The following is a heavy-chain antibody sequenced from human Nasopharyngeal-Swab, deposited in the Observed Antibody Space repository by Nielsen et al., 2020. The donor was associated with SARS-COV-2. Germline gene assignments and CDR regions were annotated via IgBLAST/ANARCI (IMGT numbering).Heavy chain of an antibody. Sequence: ETLSLTCTVSGYSISSGYYWGWIRQPPGKGLEWIASIYHSGNTYYNPSLKSRVTISVDTSKNQFSLKLNSVTAADTALYFCVHLWLPGFWGQGTLVTVSS. CDR2: IYHSGNT. CDR1: GYSISSGYY. D-gene: IGHD2-21*01. J-gene: IGHJ4*02. V-gene: IGHV4-38-2*02. CDR3: VHLWLPGF.